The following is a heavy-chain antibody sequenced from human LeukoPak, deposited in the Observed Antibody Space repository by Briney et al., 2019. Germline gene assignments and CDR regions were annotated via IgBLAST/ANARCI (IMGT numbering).Heavy chain of an antibody. CDR2: ISGTSTTI. V-gene: IGHV3-11*01. J-gene: IGHJ6*02. Sequence: GGSLRLSCAASGFTFSDYYMSWIRQAPGKGLEWISYISGTSTTIYYADSVKGRFTVSRDNAKNSLYLQMNSLRADDTAVYYCAKEVTTVTTWGYYYYGMDVWGQGTTVTVSS. D-gene: IGHD4-17*01. CDR1: GFTFSDYY. CDR3: AKEVTTVTTWGYYYYGMDV.